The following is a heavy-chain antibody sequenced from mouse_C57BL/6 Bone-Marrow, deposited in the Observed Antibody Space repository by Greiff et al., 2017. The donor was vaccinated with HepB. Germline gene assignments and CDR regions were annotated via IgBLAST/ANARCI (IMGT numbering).Heavy chain of an antibody. Sequence: EVKLVESGPELVKPGASVKISCKASGYSFTGYYMNWVKQSPEKSLEWIGEINPSTGGTTYNQKFKAKATLTVDKSSSTAYMQLKSLTSEDSAVYYCARRFYYYGSSLYYFDYWGQGTTLTVSS. CDR2: INPSTGGT. CDR1: GYSFTGYY. CDR3: ARRFYYYGSSLYYFDY. V-gene: IGHV1-42*01. J-gene: IGHJ2*01. D-gene: IGHD1-1*01.